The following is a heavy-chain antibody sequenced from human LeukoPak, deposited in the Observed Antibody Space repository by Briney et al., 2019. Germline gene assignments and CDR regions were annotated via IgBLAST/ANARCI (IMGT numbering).Heavy chain of an antibody. J-gene: IGHJ4*02. CDR3: AKKVRGPSHPLDF. Sequence: ASVKVSCKASGYTFTGYAIHWVRQAPGQGLEWMGWINPEKRDTGYAHKFQGRVTMTSDTSISTAYMELSSLRSDDTAVYYCAKKVRGPSHPLDFWGQGTLATVSS. V-gene: IGHV1-2*02. CDR2: INPEKRDT. D-gene: IGHD5-12*01. CDR1: GYTFTGYA.